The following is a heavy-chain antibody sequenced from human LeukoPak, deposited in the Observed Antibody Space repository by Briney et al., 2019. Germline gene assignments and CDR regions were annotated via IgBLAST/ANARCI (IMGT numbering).Heavy chain of an antibody. CDR3: ARRGRYCSSTSCYYDDY. J-gene: IGHJ4*02. V-gene: IGHV4-38-2*01. CDR2: IYHSGST. CDR1: GYSISSGYY. D-gene: IGHD2-2*01. Sequence: PSETLSLTCAVSGYSISSGYYWGWIRQPPGKGLEWIGSIYHSGSTYYNPSLKSRVTISVDTSKNQFSLKLSSVTAADTAVCYCARRGRYCSSTSCYYDDYWGQGTLVTVSS.